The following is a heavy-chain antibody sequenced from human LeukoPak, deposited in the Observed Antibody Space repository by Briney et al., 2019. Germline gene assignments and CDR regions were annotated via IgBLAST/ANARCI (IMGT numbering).Heavy chain of an antibody. J-gene: IGHJ4*02. D-gene: IGHD6-13*01. Sequence: PGGSLRLSCAASGFTFSSYAMHWVRQAPGKGLEWVAVISYDGSNKYYADSVKGRFTISRDNSKNTVYLQMNSLRAEDTAVYYCAKEGGSRDFDYWGQGTLVTVSS. CDR1: GFTFSSYA. V-gene: IGHV3-30-3*01. CDR3: AKEGGSRDFDY. CDR2: ISYDGSNK.